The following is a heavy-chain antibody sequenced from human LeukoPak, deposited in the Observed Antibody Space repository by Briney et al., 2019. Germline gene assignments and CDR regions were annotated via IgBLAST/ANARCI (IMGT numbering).Heavy chain of an antibody. J-gene: IGHJ4*02. CDR1: GGSISSSSYY. V-gene: IGHV4-39*01. Sequence: PSDTLSLTCTGSGGSISSSSYYWGWIRQPPGKGLEWIGSFYYSGSTYYNPSLKSRVTISVDTSKTQFSLKLSSVTAADAAVYYCARQGGYGDYAFRLYWGQGTLVTVSS. CDR2: FYYSGST. D-gene: IGHD4-17*01. CDR3: ARQGGYGDYAFRLY.